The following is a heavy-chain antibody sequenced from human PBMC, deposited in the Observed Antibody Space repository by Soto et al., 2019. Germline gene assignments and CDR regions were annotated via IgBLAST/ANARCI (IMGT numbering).Heavy chain of an antibody. D-gene: IGHD1-7*01. CDR1: GFTFSSLG. Sequence: GGSLRLSCAASGFTFSSLGMDWVRQAPGKGLEWVALISYDGSKKYYGDSVKGRFTISRDNSRNTLHLQMNGLKTEDTGLYYCTTDRGITELVIIASWGLGTLVTVSS. V-gene: IGHV3-30-3*01. J-gene: IGHJ4*02. CDR2: ISYDGSKK. CDR3: TTDRGITELVIIAS.